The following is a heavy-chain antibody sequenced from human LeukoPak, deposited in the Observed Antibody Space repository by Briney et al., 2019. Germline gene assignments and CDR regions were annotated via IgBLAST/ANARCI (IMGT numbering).Heavy chain of an antibody. D-gene: IGHD5-18*01. CDR1: GGSISSSSYY. CDR3: RDGGYSYGYPGMDV. V-gene: IGHV4-39*01. J-gene: IGHJ6*02. CDR2: IYYSGST. Sequence: PSETLSLTCTASGGSISSSSYYWGWIRQPPGKGLEWIGSIYYSGSTYYNPSLKSRVTISVDTSKNQFSLKLSSVTAADTAVYYCRDGGYSYGYPGMDVWGQGTTVTVSS.